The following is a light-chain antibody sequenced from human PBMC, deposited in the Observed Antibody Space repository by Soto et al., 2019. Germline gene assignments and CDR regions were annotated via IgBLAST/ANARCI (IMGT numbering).Light chain of an antibody. CDR1: QSVGSTY. CDR3: RHYINSQWT. CDR2: AAS. V-gene: IGKV3-20*01. Sequence: EIVLTQSPGTLSLSPGESATLSCRPSQSVGSTYLDWYQQKPGQAPRLLIYAASSRATGIPDRFSGIASSTAFTLTIARPEPADFALYYCRHYINSQWTFGQGTKVPIK. J-gene: IGKJ1*01.